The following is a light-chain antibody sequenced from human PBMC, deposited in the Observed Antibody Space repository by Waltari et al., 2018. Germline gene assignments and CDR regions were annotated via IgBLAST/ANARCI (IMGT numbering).Light chain of an antibody. CDR2: LNSDGSH. Sequence: QLVLTQSPSASASLGASVKLTCTLRSGHSSYAIAWHQQQPEKGPRYLMKLNSDGSHSKGDGIPDRFSGSSSGAERYLTISSLQSEDEADYYCQTWGTGIRVFGGGTKLTVL. V-gene: IGLV4-69*01. CDR1: SGHSSYA. CDR3: QTWGTGIRV. J-gene: IGLJ3*02.